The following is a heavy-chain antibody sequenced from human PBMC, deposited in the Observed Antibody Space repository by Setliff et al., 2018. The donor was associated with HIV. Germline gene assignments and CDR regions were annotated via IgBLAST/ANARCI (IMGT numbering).Heavy chain of an antibody. CDR3: AREIYGGNSRPFDS. J-gene: IGHJ4*02. Sequence: PSETLSLTCAVSGGSISSSNWWSWVRQPPGKGLEWIGEIYYSGSTNYNPSLKSRVTISVDKSKNQFSLKLSSVTAADTAVYYCAREIYGGNSRPFDSWGQGTLVTVSS. CDR2: IYYSGST. CDR1: GGSISSSNW. D-gene: IGHD4-17*01. V-gene: IGHV4-4*02.